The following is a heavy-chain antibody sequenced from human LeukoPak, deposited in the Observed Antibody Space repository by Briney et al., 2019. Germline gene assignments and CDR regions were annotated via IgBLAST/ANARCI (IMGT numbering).Heavy chain of an antibody. J-gene: IGHJ4*02. CDR1: GFSFSNYG. CDR2: IRYDGSNE. CDR3: ARDQFGELLYYFDY. D-gene: IGHD1-26*01. V-gene: IGHV3-30*02. Sequence: GGSLRLSCAASGFSFSNYGMHWVRQAPGKGLEWVAFIRYDGSNEYYADSVKGRFTISRDNSKNTLYLQMNSLRAEDTAVYYCARDQFGELLYYFDYWGQGTLVTVSS.